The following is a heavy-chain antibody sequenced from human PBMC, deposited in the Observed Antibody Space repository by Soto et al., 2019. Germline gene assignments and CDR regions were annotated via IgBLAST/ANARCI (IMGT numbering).Heavy chain of an antibody. CDR1: GYTFTSYG. CDR2: INTNNGNK. D-gene: IGHD6-19*01. J-gene: IGHJ4*02. V-gene: IGHV1-18*01. Sequence: ASVKVSCKASGYTFTSYGLSWVRQAPGQGLEWMGWINTNNGNKKYAQKLQGRVTMTTDTSTSTAYMELRSLRSDDTAIYYCARVGVVGGWYSPFDYWGQGTLVT. CDR3: ARVGVVGGWYSPFDY.